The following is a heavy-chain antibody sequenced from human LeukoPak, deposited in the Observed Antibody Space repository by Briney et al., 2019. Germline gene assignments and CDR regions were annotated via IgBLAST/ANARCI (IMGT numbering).Heavy chain of an antibody. J-gene: IGHJ4*02. CDR3: ARVRLRFLERLLWNPLYYFDY. Sequence: PSETLSLTCAVYGGSFSGYYWSWIRQPPGKGLEWIGEINHSGSTNYNPSLKSRVTISVDTSKNQFSLKLSSVTAADTAVYYCARVRLRFLERLLWNPLYYFDYWGQGTLVTVSS. CDR1: GGSFSGYY. V-gene: IGHV4-34*01. CDR2: INHSGST. D-gene: IGHD3-3*01.